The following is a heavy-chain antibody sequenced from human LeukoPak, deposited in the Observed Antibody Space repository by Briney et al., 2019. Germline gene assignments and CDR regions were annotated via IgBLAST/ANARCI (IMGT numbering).Heavy chain of an antibody. CDR2: INPSGGST. CDR1: GYTFTSYY. D-gene: IGHD4-17*01. Sequence: ASVKVSCKASGYTFTSYYMHWVRQAPGQGLEWMGIINPSGGSTSYAQKFQGRVTMTRDMSTSTVYMELSSLRSEDTALYYCARSYGDHDTFDIWGQGTMVTVSS. J-gene: IGHJ3*02. CDR3: ARSYGDHDTFDI. V-gene: IGHV1-46*01.